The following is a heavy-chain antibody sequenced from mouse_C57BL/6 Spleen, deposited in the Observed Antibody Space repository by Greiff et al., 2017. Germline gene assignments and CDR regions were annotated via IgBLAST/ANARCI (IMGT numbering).Heavy chain of an antibody. Sequence: EVQLQQSGPELVKPGASVKISCKASGYTFTDYYMNWVKQSHGKSLEWIGDINPNNGGTSYNQKFKGKATLTVDKSSSTAYMELRSLTSEDSAVYYCARSLLFITTVLAPSSTDGFAYWGQGTLVTVSA. J-gene: IGHJ3*01. V-gene: IGHV1-26*01. CDR3: ARSLLFITTVLAPSSTDGFAY. CDR1: GYTFTDYY. D-gene: IGHD1-1*01. CDR2: INPNNGGT.